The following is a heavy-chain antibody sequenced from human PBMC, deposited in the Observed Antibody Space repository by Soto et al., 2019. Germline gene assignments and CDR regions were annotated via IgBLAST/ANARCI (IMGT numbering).Heavy chain of an antibody. V-gene: IGHV1-46*01. J-gene: IGHJ5*01. CDR3: ATAAYSTSWYDF. Sequence: QVQLVQSGAEVKKPGASVKLYCKSSEYTFTDYYIHWVRQAPGQGLEWMGLINPSGGSTSYAQKFHGRVTMTRDTSTSTVYMVLSSLRSEDTAVYYCATAAYSTSWYDFWGQGTLVTVSS. CDR1: EYTFTDYY. CDR2: INPSGGST. D-gene: IGHD6-13*01.